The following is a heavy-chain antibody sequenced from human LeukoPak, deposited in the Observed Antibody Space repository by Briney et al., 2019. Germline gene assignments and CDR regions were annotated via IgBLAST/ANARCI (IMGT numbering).Heavy chain of an antibody. J-gene: IGHJ6*03. V-gene: IGHV3-23*01. CDR2: ISASGGST. CDR1: GFTFSSYA. D-gene: IGHD4-17*01. CDR3: AKDHDYGDFGGSYYYMVV. Sequence: GGSLRLSCAASGFTFSSYAMSWVRQAPGKGLAWVSAISASGGSTFYADSVKGRFTFSRDNSKNTLYLQMNSLRAEDTAVYYCAKDHDYGDFGGSYYYMVVWGKGTTVTVSS.